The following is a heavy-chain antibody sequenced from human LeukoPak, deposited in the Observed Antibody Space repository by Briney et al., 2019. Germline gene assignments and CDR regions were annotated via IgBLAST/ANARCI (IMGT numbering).Heavy chain of an antibody. CDR3: ARDPEWLLWKGLDY. CDR1: GFTFSSYS. V-gene: IGHV3-21*01. J-gene: IGHJ4*02. Sequence: PGGSLRLSXAASGFTFSSYSMNWVRQAPGKGLEWVSSISSSSSYIYYADSVKGRFTISRDNAKNSLYLQMNSLRAEDTAVYYCARDPEWLLWKGLDYWGQGTLVTVSS. D-gene: IGHD3-3*01. CDR2: ISSSSSYI.